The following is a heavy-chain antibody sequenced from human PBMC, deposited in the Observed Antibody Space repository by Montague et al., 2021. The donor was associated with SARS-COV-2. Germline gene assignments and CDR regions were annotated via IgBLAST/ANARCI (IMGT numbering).Heavy chain of an antibody. CDR1: GGSISSSNYY. V-gene: IGHV4-39*07. J-gene: IGHJ6*02. Sequence: SETLSLTCTVSGGSISSSNYYWGWIRQPPGKGLEWIGNMYYGGSTYYNPSLKSRVTISIDTPKNQFSLKLSSVTAADTAVYYCARDDIVLQGVTKGMDVWGQGTTVTVSS. CDR2: MYYGGST. CDR3: ARDDIVLQGVTKGMDV. D-gene: IGHD3-10*01.